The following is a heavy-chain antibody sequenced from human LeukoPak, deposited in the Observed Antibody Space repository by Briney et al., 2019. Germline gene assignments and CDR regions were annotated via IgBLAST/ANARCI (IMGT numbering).Heavy chain of an antibody. J-gene: IGHJ4*02. CDR1: GGSISSYY. CDR3: ARESLYSRDFDY. V-gene: IGHV4-59*01. CDR2: IYYSGST. D-gene: IGHD6-13*01. Sequence: SETLSLTCTVSGGSISSYYWSWIRQPPGKGLEWIGYIYYSGSTNYNPSLKSRVTVSVDTSKNQFSLKLSSVTAADTAVYYCARESLYSRDFDYWGQGTLVTVSS.